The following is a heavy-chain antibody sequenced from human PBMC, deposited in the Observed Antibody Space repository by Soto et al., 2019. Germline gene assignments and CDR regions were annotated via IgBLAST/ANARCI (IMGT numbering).Heavy chain of an antibody. V-gene: IGHV3-23*01. J-gene: IGHJ4*02. CDR3: AKVGEVRPGITMIVVVKYYFDY. CDR1: GFTFSSYA. D-gene: IGHD3-22*01. Sequence: QTGGSLRLSCAASGFTFSSYAMSWVRQAPGKGLEWVSAISGSGGSTYYADSVKGRFTISRDNSKNTLYLQMNSLRAEDTAVYYCAKVGEVRPGITMIVVVKYYFDYWGQGTLVTVSS. CDR2: ISGSGGST.